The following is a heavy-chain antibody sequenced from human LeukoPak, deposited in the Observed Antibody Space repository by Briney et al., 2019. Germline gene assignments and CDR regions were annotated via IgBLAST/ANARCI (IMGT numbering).Heavy chain of an antibody. CDR3: ARDLGHFSRGASYFDY. D-gene: IGHD4/OR15-4a*01. J-gene: IGHJ4*02. CDR1: GFTFSSYG. V-gene: IGHV3-33*01. CDR2: IWYDGSQK. Sequence: GGSLRLSCATSGFTFSSYGFHWVRQALGKGLEWVAVIWYDGSQKYYLDSVKGRFTISRDSFDNTVYLQMNGLRAEDTAVYYCARDLGHFSRGASYFDYWGQGALVTVSS.